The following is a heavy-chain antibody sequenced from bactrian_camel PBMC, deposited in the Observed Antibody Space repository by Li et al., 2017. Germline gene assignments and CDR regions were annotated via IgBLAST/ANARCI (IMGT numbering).Heavy chain of an antibody. Sequence: QLVESGGGSVQTGGSLRLSCAPSGLSVSDFSMAWFRQAPGKEREGVAAIDSDGSTRYADSVKGRFTISNDKSWMTVHLQMDNLKAEDTATYYRAARAAFRRGGYCYPTQPDFGVVGKGTQVTVS. D-gene: IGHD2*01. CDR2: IDSDGST. CDR1: GLSVSDFS. V-gene: IGHV3S26*01. J-gene: IGHJ4*01.